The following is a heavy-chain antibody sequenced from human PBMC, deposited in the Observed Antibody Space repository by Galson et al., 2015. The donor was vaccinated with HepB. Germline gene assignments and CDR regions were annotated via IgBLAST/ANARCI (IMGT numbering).Heavy chain of an antibody. V-gene: IGHV4-34*01. CDR3: ARGLRGGLGGRLEL. Sequence: VYGGSFSGYQWSWLRQPPGKAPEWIGEINYRGSTSYSPSLKSRVTISLDTSKDQFSLELTSVTAADTAVYFCARGLRGGLGGRLELWGQGALVTVSS. CDR2: INYRGST. J-gene: IGHJ5*02. CDR1: GGSFSGYQ. D-gene: IGHD3-16*01.